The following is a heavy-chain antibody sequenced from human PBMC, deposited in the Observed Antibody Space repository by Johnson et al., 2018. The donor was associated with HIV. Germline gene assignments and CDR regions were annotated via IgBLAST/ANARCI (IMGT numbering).Heavy chain of an antibody. Sequence: VQLVESGGGVVQPGGSLRLSCAASGFTVSSNYMSWVRQAPGKGLEWVSVIYTGGSTYYADSVTGRFTISRDNSKNTLYLQMGSLRAEDMAVYYCARRAHDAFDIWGQGTMVTVSS. CDR3: ARRAHDAFDI. CDR1: GFTVSSNY. J-gene: IGHJ3*02. CDR2: IYTGGST. V-gene: IGHV3-66*01.